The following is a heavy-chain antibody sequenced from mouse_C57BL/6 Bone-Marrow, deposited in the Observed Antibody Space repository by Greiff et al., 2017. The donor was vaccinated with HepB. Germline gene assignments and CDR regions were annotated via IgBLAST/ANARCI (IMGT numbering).Heavy chain of an antibody. D-gene: IGHD1-1*01. CDR1: GFTFSNYW. J-gene: IGHJ2*01. CDR3: TGQADYYGSSSYFDY. CDR2: IRLKSDNYAT. V-gene: IGHV6-3*01. Sequence: EVKLQESGGGLVQPGGSMKLSCVASGFTFSNYWMNWVRQSPEKGLEWVAQIRLKSDNYATHYAESVKGRFTISRDDSKSSVYLQMNNLRAEDTGIYYCTGQADYYGSSSYFDYWGQGTTLTVSS.